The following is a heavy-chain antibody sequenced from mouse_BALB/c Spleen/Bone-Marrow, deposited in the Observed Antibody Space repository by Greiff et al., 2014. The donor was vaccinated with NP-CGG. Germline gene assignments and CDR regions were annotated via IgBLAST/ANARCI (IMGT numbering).Heavy chain of an antibody. V-gene: IGHV1-7*01. J-gene: IGHJ4*01. D-gene: IGHD1-1*01. CDR3: ARQITTVDYAMDY. CDR1: GYTFTSYW. CDR2: INPSTGYT. Sequence: QVQLQQSGAELAKPGASVKMSCKASGYTFTSYWMHWVKQRPGQGLEWNGYINPSTGYTEYNQKFKDKATLTADKSSSTAYMQLSSLTSEDSAVYYCARQITTVDYAMDYWGQGTSVTVSS.